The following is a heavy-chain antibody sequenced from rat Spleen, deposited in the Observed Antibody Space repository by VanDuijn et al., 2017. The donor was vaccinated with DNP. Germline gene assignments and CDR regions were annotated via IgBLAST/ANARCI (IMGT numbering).Heavy chain of an antibody. J-gene: IGHJ2*01. D-gene: IGHD4-3*01. V-gene: IGHV3-1*01. CDR1: GYSITSNY. CDR2: INYSGST. CDR3: ARFGGGPDF. Sequence: EVRLQESGPGLVQPSQSLSLTCSVTGYSITSNYWAWIRKFPGNKMEWIGYINYSGSTGYNPSLKSRISITRDTLKNQFFLQLNSVTTEDTATYLCARFGGGPDFWGQGVMVTVSS.